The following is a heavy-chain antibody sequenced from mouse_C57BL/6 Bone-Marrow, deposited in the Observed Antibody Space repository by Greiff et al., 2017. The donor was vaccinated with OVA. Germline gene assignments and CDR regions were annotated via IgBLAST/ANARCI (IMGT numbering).Heavy chain of an antibody. Sequence: VKLMESGPELVKPGASVKISCKASGYTFTDYYINWVKQRPGQGLEWIGWIFPGSGSTYYNEKFKGKATLTVDKSSSTAYMLLSSLTSEDSAVYFCARTASSYPYWYFDVWGTGTTVTVSS. V-gene: IGHV1-75*01. CDR1: GYTFTDYY. D-gene: IGHD1-1*01. J-gene: IGHJ1*03. CDR2: IFPGSGST. CDR3: ARTASSYPYWYFDV.